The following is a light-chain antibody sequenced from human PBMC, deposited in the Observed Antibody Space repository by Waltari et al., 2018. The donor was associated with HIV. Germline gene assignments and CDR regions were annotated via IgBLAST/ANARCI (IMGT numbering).Light chain of an antibody. J-gene: IGLJ3*02. V-gene: IGLV1-44*01. CDR3: AAWDVSLIWV. Sequence: QSVLTQPPSASGTPGQRVTISCSGSSSNIGSNTVNWYQQLPGTAPKLLIYSNNQRPSVVPDRFSGSKSGTSASLAISGLQSEDEADYYCAAWDVSLIWVFGGGTKLTVL. CDR2: SNN. CDR1: SSNIGSNT.